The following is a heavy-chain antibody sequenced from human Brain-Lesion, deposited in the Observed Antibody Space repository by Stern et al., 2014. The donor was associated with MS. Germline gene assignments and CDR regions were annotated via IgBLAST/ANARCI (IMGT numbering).Heavy chain of an antibody. CDR1: GYTFTSYG. D-gene: IGHD2-15*01. J-gene: IGHJ3*02. CDR3: ARSLLVSENAFDI. V-gene: IGHV1-18*01. CDR2: TSGSNGNT. Sequence: DQLVESGAEVKKPGASVKVSCKASGYTFTSYGISWVRQAPGQGLEWMGSTSGSNGNTNYAQKLQGRVTMTTDTSTSTAYMEVRSLRSDDTAVYYCARSLLVSENAFDIWGQGTMVTVSS.